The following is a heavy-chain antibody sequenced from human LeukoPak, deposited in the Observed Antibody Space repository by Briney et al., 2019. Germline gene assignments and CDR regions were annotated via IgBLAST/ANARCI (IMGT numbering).Heavy chain of an antibody. D-gene: IGHD5-18*01. CDR2: ISETGSTI. J-gene: IGHJ4*02. V-gene: IGHV3-48*03. CDR1: GFIFSDLE. Sequence: AGGSLRLSCVASGFIFSDLEMHWVRQAQGKGLEWISFISETGSTIYYADSVTGRFTISRDNAKNSLYLQMDSLRDEDTALYYCVRGYTPDYWGQGALVTVSS. CDR3: VRGYTPDY.